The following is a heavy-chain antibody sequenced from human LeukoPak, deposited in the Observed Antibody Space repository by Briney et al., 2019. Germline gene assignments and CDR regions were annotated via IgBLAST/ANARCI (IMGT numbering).Heavy chain of an antibody. CDR1: GFTFSSYG. Sequence: GGSLRLSCAASGFTFSSYGMHWVRQAPGKGLEWVAFIRYDGSNKYYADSVKGRFTISRDNSKNTLYLQMNSLRAEDTAVYYCAKGGLLWFGELLEYAFDYWGQGTLVTVSS. V-gene: IGHV3-30*02. CDR2: IRYDGSNK. D-gene: IGHD3-10*01. J-gene: IGHJ4*02. CDR3: AKGGLLWFGELLEYAFDY.